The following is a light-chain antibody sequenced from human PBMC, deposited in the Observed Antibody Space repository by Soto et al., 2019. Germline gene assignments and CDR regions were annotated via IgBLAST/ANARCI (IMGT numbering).Light chain of an antibody. CDR1: QTISSW. CDR2: KAS. J-gene: IGKJ5*01. CDR3: QQYNSYPIT. V-gene: IGKV1-5*03. Sequence: DIQMTQSPFTLSGSVEDRVTITFRASQTISSWLAWYQQKPGKAPKLLIYKASSLESGVPSRFSGSGSGTEFTLTISSLQPDDFATYYCQQYNSYPITCGQGTRREIK.